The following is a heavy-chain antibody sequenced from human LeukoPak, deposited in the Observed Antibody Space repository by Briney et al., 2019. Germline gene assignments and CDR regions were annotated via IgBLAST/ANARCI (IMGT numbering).Heavy chain of an antibody. Sequence: GGSLRLSCAASGFTFSSYSMNWVRQAPGKGLEWASSISSSSSYIYYADSVKGRFTISRDNAKNSLYLQMNSLRAEDTAVYYCARDRYDGSGFDYWGQGTLVTVSS. CDR2: ISSSSSYI. V-gene: IGHV3-21*01. D-gene: IGHD3-10*01. CDR3: ARDRYDGSGFDY. J-gene: IGHJ4*02. CDR1: GFTFSSYS.